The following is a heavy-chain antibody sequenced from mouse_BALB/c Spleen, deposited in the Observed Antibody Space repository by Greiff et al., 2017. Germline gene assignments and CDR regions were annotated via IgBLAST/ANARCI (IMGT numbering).Heavy chain of an antibody. CDR3: ARDLGRAMDY. V-gene: IGHV2-9*02. CDR2: IWAGGST. J-gene: IGHJ4*01. D-gene: IGHD4-1*01. Sequence: VQGVESGPGLVAPSQSLSITCTVSGFSLTSYGVHWVRQPPGKGLEWLGVIWAGGSTNYNSALMSRLSISKDNSKSQVFLKMNSLQTDDTAMYYCARDLGRAMDYWGQGTSVTVSS. CDR1: GFSLTSYG.